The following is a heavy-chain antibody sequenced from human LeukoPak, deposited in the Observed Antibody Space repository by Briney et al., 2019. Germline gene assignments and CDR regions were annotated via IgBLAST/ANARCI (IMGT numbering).Heavy chain of an antibody. CDR2: IRANADST. CDR1: GFTFSSSA. CDR3: VREAGYCASVCLKSNWFDP. V-gene: IGHV3-23*01. J-gene: IGHJ5*02. D-gene: IGHD2-21*02. Sequence: GGSLRLSCAASGFTFSSSAMSWVRQSPGKGLEWVSAIRANADSTYYADSVRGRFTISRDDSKNMVYLQMNSLRDEDTALYYCVREAGYCASVCLKSNWFDPWGQGTLVTVSS.